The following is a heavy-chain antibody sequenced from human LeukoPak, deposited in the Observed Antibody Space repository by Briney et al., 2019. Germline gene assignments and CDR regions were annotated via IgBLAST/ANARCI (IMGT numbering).Heavy chain of an antibody. J-gene: IGHJ5*02. V-gene: IGHV4-39*07. CDR1: GGSISSSSYY. Sequence: SETLSLTCTVSGGSISSSSYYWGWIRQPPGKGLEYIGSIYYSGTTYYNPSLKNRATVSVDTSKNQFSLKMSSVTAADTAVYYCARLGTTVTKASFDPWGQGTLVTVSS. D-gene: IGHD4-17*01. CDR3: ARLGTTVTKASFDP. CDR2: IYYSGTT.